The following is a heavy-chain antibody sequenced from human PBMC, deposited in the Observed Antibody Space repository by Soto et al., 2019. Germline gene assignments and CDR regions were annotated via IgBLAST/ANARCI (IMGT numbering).Heavy chain of an antibody. CDR1: GGSISSSTYY. CDR2: IFSSGTT. Sequence: QLQLQESGPGLVKPSETLSLTCTVSGGSISSSTYYWGWIRQPPGKGLEWIGSIFSSGTTYYNPSLKSRVTXXVXTXXNQFSLKLSSVTAADTAVYYCARLPCSGSCFRGDYWGQGTLVTVSS. J-gene: IGHJ4*02. V-gene: IGHV4-39*01. CDR3: ARLPCSGSCFRGDY. D-gene: IGHD2-15*01.